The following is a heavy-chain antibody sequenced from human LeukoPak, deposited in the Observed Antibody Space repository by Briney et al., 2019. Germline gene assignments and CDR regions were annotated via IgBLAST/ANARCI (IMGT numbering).Heavy chain of an antibody. J-gene: IGHJ4*02. D-gene: IGHD1-1*01. V-gene: IGHV3-48*03. Sequence: GGSLRLSCAASGFNLSTYEMNWVRQAPGKGLEWIAYISIGGSPVYYADSLKGRFTISSDSAKNSLYLQMNSLRVEDTATFYCARAVSTGTTDYWGQGTLVTVSS. CDR2: ISIGGSPV. CDR1: GFNLSTYE. CDR3: ARAVSTGTTDY.